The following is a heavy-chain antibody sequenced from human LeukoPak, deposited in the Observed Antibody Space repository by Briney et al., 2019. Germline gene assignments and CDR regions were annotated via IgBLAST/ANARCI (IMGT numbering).Heavy chain of an antibody. V-gene: IGHV3-21*01. J-gene: IGHJ4*02. CDR3: ARDRKDIVATIDY. CDR2: ISSSSSYI. D-gene: IGHD5-12*01. CDR1: GFTFSSYS. Sequence: GGSLRLSCAASGFTFSSYSMNWVRQAPGKGLEWVSSISSSSSYIYYADSVKGRFTISRDNAKNSLYLQMNSPRAEDTAVYYCARDRKDIVATIDYWGQGTLVTVSS.